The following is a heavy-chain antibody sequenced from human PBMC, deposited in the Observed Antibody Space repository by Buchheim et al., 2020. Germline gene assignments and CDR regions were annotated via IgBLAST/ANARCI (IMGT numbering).Heavy chain of an antibody. CDR1: GYTFSNYW. V-gene: IGHV3-74*03. J-gene: IGHJ4*02. Sequence: EEQLVESGGGVVQPGGSLRLSCAASGYTFSNYWRHWVRQAPGKGLVWVSRIKSDGSSTTYADSVKGRFTISRDNAKNTLYLLMISLRAQDTTVYYCVRVGFYGLGSYYNDRFDDWGQGT. D-gene: IGHD3-10*01. CDR3: VRVGFYGLGSYYNDRFDD. CDR2: IKSDGSST.